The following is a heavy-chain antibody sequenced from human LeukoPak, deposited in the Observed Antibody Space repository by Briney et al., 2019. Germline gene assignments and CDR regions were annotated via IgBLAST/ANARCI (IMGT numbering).Heavy chain of an antibody. CDR1: GLRYSSYS. J-gene: IGHJ4*02. Sequence: PGGSLRHPCAASGLRYSSYSMNYARQAPGEGLVWVSYISGSGNAKHYTDSVKGRFTISRDNAKNALYPQMNSLRAEDTAVYFCARDYLYAFDYWGQGTLVTVSS. D-gene: IGHD2-2*01. CDR2: ISGSGNAK. V-gene: IGHV3-48*01. CDR3: ARDYLYAFDY.